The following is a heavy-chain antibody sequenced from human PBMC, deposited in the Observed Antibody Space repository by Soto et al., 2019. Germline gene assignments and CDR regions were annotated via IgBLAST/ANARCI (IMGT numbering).Heavy chain of an antibody. CDR3: ASKGAHSSSPTGENYYYYGMDV. CDR2: IIPIFGTA. CDR1: GGTFSSYA. Sequence: ASVKVSCKASGGTFSSYAISWVRQAPGQGLEWMGGIIPIFGTANYAQKFQGRVTITADKSTSTAYMELSNLRSEDTAVYYCASKGAHSSSPTGENYYYYGMDVWGQGTTVTVSS. J-gene: IGHJ6*02. V-gene: IGHV1-69*06. D-gene: IGHD6-6*01.